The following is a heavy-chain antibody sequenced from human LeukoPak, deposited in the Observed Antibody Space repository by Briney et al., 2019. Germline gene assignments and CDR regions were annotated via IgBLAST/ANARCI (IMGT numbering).Heavy chain of an antibody. V-gene: IGHV3-23*01. CDR3: AKVVSEGYSSGWLVDY. J-gene: IGHJ4*02. Sequence: GGSLRLSCAASGFTFSSYAMSWVRQAPGKGLEWVLAISGSGGSTYYADPVKGRFTISRDNSKNTLYLQMNSLRAEDTAVYYCAKVVSEGYSSGWLVDYWGQGTLVTVSS. CDR1: GFTFSSYA. CDR2: ISGSGGST. D-gene: IGHD6-19*01.